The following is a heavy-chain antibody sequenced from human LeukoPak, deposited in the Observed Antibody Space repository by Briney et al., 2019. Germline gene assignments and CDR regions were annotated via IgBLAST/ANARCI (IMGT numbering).Heavy chain of an antibody. J-gene: IGHJ3*02. Sequence: GGSLRLSCAASGFTFSSYAMSWVRQAPGKGLEWVSAISGSGGSTYYADSVKGLFTISRDNSKNTLYLQMNSLRAEDTAVYYCAKAKKLLWFGEWNGAFDIWGQGTMVTVSS. CDR3: AKAKKLLWFGEWNGAFDI. V-gene: IGHV3-23*01. CDR1: GFTFSSYA. D-gene: IGHD3-10*01. CDR2: ISGSGGST.